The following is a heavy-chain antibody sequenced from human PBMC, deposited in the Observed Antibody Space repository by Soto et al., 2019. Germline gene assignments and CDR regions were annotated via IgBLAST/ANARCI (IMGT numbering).Heavy chain of an antibody. V-gene: IGHV1-69*01. CDR2: SIPIPGTA. CDR1: GGTFGSYA. Sequence: QVQLVQSGAEVKKPGSSVKVSCKASGGTFGSYAISWVRQAPGQGLEWLGGSIPIPGTANYAQKFQGRVTIAADESTSTAYMELSSLRSEDTAVYYCARSQGSSTSLEIYYYYYYGMDVWGQGTTVNVSS. CDR3: ARSQGSSTSLEIYYYYYYGMDV. J-gene: IGHJ6*02. D-gene: IGHD2-2*01.